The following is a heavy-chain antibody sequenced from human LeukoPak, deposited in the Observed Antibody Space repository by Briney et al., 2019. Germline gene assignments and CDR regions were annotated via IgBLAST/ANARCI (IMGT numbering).Heavy chain of an antibody. V-gene: IGHV1-18*01. Sequence: ASVKVSCKASGYTFTSYGISWVRQAPGQGLEWMGWISAYNGNTNYAQKLQGRVTMTTDTSTSTAYMELRSLRSDDTAVYYCARDYKSIPYTPFDPWGQGTLVTVSS. CDR1: GYTFTSYG. CDR2: ISAYNGNT. D-gene: IGHD2-2*02. J-gene: IGHJ5*02. CDR3: ARDYKSIPYTPFDP.